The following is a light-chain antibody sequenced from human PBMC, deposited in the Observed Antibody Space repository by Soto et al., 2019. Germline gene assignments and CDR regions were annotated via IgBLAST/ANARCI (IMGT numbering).Light chain of an antibody. V-gene: IGKV3-20*01. CDR3: QQYTGPPTT. Sequence: IVLTKSPGTLSLSTGDRATLSYRASQSVSSSYLAWYQQKPGQAPRLLIYGASTRAAGIPDRFSGSGSGTDFTLTITRLEPEDSAVYFCQQYTGPPTTFGQGTRLDI. CDR2: GAS. CDR1: QSVSSSY. J-gene: IGKJ5*01.